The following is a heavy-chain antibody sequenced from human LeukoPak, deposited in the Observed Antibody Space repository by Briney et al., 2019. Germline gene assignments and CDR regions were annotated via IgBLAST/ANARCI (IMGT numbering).Heavy chain of an antibody. CDR2: MSAYNGNT. D-gene: IGHD2-15*01. Sequence: ASLNLTCKASGYTITSYDISWVGHPPAQGLELVGFMSAYNGNTNYAQKLQRRVTMTTDTSKSIAYMELRSLRSDDTAVYYCARGKMRYCSGGSCYSGFDYWGQGTLVTVSS. J-gene: IGHJ4*02. V-gene: IGHV1-18*01. CDR3: ARGKMRYCSGGSCYSGFDY. CDR1: GYTITSYD.